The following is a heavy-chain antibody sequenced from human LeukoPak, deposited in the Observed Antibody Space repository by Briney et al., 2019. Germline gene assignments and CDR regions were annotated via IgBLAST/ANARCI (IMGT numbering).Heavy chain of an antibody. CDR2: ISSSGSTN. J-gene: IGHJ4*02. Sequence: GGSLSPSCAASGFTFSSYEMTWVRQAPGHGLEWVSYISSSGSTNYYADSGKGRFTISRDNAKNSLYLQMNSLRAEDTAVYYCARDKNYGDSLDYWGQGTLVTVSS. CDR1: GFTFSSYE. CDR3: ARDKNYGDSLDY. V-gene: IGHV3-48*03. D-gene: IGHD4-17*01.